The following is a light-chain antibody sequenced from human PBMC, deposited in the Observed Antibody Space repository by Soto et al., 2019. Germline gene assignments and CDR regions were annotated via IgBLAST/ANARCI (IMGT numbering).Light chain of an antibody. CDR3: QQYNKWTLIN. Sequence: EIVMTQSPATLSVSPGERATLSCRASQSVSSNLAWYQQKPGQAPRLLIYGASTRATGIPARFSGSGSGTEFTLTISSPQSEDCAAYYCQQYNKWTLINFGKGKRLEI. V-gene: IGKV3-15*01. CDR2: GAS. CDR1: QSVSSN. J-gene: IGKJ5*01.